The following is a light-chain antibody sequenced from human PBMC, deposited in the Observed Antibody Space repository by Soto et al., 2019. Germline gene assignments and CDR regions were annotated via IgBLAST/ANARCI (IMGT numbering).Light chain of an antibody. CDR1: SSDVGGYNS. V-gene: IGLV2-8*01. CDR2: EVS. Sequence: QSALTQPPSASGSPGQSVTISCTGTSSDVGGYNSVSWYQHHPGKAPKLMIYEVSKRPSGVPDRFSGSKSANTASLTVSGLLAEDEADYYGSSYAGSNNDVFGTGTKLTVL. CDR3: SSYAGSNNDV. J-gene: IGLJ1*01.